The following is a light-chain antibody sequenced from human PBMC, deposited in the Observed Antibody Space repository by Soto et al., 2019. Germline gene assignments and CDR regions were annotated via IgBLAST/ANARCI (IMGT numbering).Light chain of an antibody. Sequence: EIEMTQAPSTLSVSLGERATLSCRAGQSVSSKLALYQQKPGQAHRLLIYGASARATGIPARFRGSGSGTEFTLTITSLQSEHFAVYSCQPYHNWPSTMPFGQGTKVDIK. CDR2: GAS. CDR3: QPYHNWPSTMP. V-gene: IGKV3-15*01. J-gene: IGKJ1*01. CDR1: QSVSSK.